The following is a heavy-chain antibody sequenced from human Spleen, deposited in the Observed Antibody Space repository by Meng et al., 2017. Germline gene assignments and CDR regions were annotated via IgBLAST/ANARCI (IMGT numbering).Heavy chain of an antibody. J-gene: IGHJ4*02. CDR2: IKQDGSEK. Sequence: GESLKISCAASGFHFSSYWMSWVRQAPGKGLEWVANIKQDGSEKYYVDSVKGRFTISRDNAKNSLYLQMNSLRAEDTAVYYCARATGDYLIDYWGQGTLVTVSS. CDR1: GFHFSSYW. CDR3: ARATGDYLIDY. D-gene: IGHD4-17*01. V-gene: IGHV3-7*01.